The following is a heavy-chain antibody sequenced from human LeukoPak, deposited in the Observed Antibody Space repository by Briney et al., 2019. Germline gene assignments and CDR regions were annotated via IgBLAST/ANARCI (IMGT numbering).Heavy chain of an antibody. CDR3: ARIGYRSSSWDY. CDR1: GFTFSSYA. CDR2: IKQDGSEK. V-gene: IGHV3-7*01. J-gene: IGHJ4*02. Sequence: GRSPRLSCAASGFTFSSYAMHWVRQAPGKGLAWVANIKQDGSEKNYVDSVKGQFTISRDNAKNSVYLQMNSLRAEDTAVYYCARIGYRSSSWDYWGQGTLVTVSS. D-gene: IGHD6-6*01.